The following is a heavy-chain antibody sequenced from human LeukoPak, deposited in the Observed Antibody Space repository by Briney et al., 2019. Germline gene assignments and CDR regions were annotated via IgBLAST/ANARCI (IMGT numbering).Heavy chain of an antibody. CDR2: ISGSGGST. V-gene: IGHV3-23*01. J-gene: IGHJ4*02. Sequence: GGSLRLSCAASGFTFSSYGMHWVRQAPGKGLEWVSAISGSGGSTYYADSVKGRFTISRDNSKNTLYLQMNSLRAEDTAIYYCAKLYSSNSGIFDYWGQGTLVTVSS. CDR3: AKLYSSNSGIFDY. CDR1: GFTFSSYG. D-gene: IGHD6-13*01.